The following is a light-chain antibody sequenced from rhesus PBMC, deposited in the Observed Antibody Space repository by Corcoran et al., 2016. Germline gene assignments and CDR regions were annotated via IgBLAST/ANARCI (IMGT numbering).Light chain of an antibody. V-gene: IGLV2-32*02. Sequence: QAALTQPRSVSGSPGQSVTISFTGPSTCIGDYNCVSWYQPRPGTAPKLMIYEVNKRPSGVSDRFSGSKSGNTASLTISGLQAEDEADYYCSSYAGSNTYIFGAGTRLTVL. CDR1: STCIGDYNC. CDR3: SSYAGSNTYI. CDR2: EVN. J-gene: IGLJ1*01.